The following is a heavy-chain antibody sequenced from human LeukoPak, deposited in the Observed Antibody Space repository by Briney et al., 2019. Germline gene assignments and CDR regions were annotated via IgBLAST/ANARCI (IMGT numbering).Heavy chain of an antibody. CDR1: GGSISSGSYY. V-gene: IGHV4-61*02. J-gene: IGHJ3*02. D-gene: IGHD2-15*01. Sequence: PSQTLSLTCTVSGGSISSGSYYWSWIRQPDGKGLEWIGRIYTSGSTNYNPSLKSRVTISVDTSRNQFSLKLSSVTAADTAVYYCARLTVVVVAATPGAFDIWGQGTMVTVSS. CDR3: ARLTVVVVAATPGAFDI. CDR2: IYTSGST.